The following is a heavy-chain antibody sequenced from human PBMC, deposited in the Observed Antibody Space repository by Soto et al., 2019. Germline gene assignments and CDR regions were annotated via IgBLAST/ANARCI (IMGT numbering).Heavy chain of an antibody. CDR3: TTSTVGVGNGPTTY. D-gene: IGHD1-26*01. CDR2: MNSDGSNT. J-gene: IGHJ4*02. V-gene: IGHV3-74*01. Sequence: EVQLVESGGALVQPGGSLRLSCAASGFTFSNYWMHWVHQAPGKGLVWISRMNSDGSNTVYADAVKGRVTISRDNAKSTLYLQTKNLSVEDTAVYYWTTSTVGVGNGPTTYWGPGTWVTASS. CDR1: GFTFSNYW.